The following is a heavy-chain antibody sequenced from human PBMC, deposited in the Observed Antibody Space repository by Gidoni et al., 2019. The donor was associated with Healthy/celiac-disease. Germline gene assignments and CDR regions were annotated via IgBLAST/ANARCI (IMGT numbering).Heavy chain of an antibody. D-gene: IGHD2-2*01. J-gene: IGHJ6*03. Sequence: QVQLVESGGGVVQPGRSLSLSCAPSGFTFSSYGMHWVRQAPGKGLEWVAVISYDGSNKYYADSVKGRFTISRDNSKNTLYLQMNSLRAEDTAVYYCAKDSCSSTSCPPWGHYYYYYYMDVWGKGTTVTVSS. CDR1: GFTFSSYG. CDR2: ISYDGSNK. V-gene: IGHV3-30*18. CDR3: AKDSCSSTSCPPWGHYYYYYYMDV.